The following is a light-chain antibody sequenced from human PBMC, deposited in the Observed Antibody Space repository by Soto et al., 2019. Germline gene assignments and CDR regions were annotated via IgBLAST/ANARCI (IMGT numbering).Light chain of an antibody. CDR1: QSVNKY. CDR2: DAP. CDR3: QQRGHWPPIT. J-gene: IGKJ5*01. V-gene: IGKV3-11*01. Sequence: VVLTQSPATLSLSPGERATLSCRTSQSVNKYLAWYQQKPGQAPRLLIFDAPNRATGIPDRFSGSGYGTDFTLTISSLEPEDFAVYYCQQRGHWPPITFGQGTRLEIK.